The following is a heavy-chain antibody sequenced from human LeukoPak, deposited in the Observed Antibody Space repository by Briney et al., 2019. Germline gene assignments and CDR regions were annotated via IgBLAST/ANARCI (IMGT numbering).Heavy chain of an antibody. CDR2: ISAYNGNT. CDR3: ARFWEDCSSTSCYSYNWFDP. Sequence: GASVKVSCKASGYTFTSYGISWVRQAPGQGLEWMGWISAYNGNTNYAQKLQGRVTMTTDTSTSTAYMELRSLRSEDTAVYYCARFWEDCSSTSCYSYNWFDPWGQGTLVTVSS. D-gene: IGHD2-2*01. CDR1: GYTFTSYG. V-gene: IGHV1-18*01. J-gene: IGHJ5*02.